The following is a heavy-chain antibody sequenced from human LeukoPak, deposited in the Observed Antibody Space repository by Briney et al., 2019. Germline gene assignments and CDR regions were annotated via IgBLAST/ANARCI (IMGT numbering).Heavy chain of an antibody. Sequence: ASVKVSCKASGYTFTGYYIHWVRQAPGQGLEWMGWINPNSGGTNYVQKLQGRVTMTRDTSITTAYMELSRLRSDDTAVYYCAREATIATAGTAGINFDYWGQGTLVTVSS. CDR1: GYTFTGYY. V-gene: IGHV1-2*02. J-gene: IGHJ4*02. CDR2: INPNSGGT. CDR3: AREATIATAGTAGINFDY. D-gene: IGHD6-13*01.